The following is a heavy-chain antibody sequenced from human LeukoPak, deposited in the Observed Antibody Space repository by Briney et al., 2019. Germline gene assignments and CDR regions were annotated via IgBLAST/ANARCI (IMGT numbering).Heavy chain of an antibody. CDR2: INHSGST. D-gene: IGHD2-15*01. Sequence: SETLSLTCAVSGGSFSGYYWSWIRQPPGKGLEWIGDINHSGSTNYNPSLKSRVTISVDTSKNQFSLKLSSVSAADTAVYYCARVAPGYHYYYYMDVWGKGTTVTVSS. V-gene: IGHV4-34*01. J-gene: IGHJ6*03. CDR3: ARVAPGYHYYYYMDV. CDR1: GGSFSGYY.